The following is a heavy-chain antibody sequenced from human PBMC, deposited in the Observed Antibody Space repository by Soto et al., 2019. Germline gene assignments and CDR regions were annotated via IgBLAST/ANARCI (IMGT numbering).Heavy chain of an antibody. V-gene: IGHV1-69*13. CDR2: IIPIFGTA. J-gene: IGHJ6*02. CDR1: GGTFSSYA. D-gene: IGHD6-13*01. Sequence: SVKVSCKASGGTFSSYAISWVRQAPGQGLEWMGGIIPIFGTANYAQKFQGRVTITADESTRTAYMELSSLRSEDTAVYYCASRYSSSPNPFYYGMDVWGQGTTVTVSS. CDR3: ASRYSSSPNPFYYGMDV.